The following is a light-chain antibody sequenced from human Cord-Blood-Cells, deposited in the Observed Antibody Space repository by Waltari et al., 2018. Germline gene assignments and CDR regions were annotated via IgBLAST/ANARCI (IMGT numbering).Light chain of an antibody. CDR3: QVWDSSSDHPVV. CDR1: NIGSKS. V-gene: IGLV3-21*04. J-gene: IGLJ2*01. Sequence: SSVLTQPPSVSVAPGTTARITCGGNNIGSKSVHWYQQKPGQAPVLVIYYDSDRPSGIPERFSGSNSGNTATLTISRVEAGDEADYYCQVWDSSSDHPVVFGGGTKLTVL. CDR2: YDS.